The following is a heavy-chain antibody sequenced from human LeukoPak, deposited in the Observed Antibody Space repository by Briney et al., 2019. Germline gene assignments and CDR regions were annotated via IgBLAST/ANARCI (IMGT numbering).Heavy chain of an antibody. CDR1: GGTFSSYA. CDR2: ILPIFGTA. V-gene: IGHV1-69*13. Sequence: SVKVSCKASGGTFSSYAISWVRQAPGQGLEWMGGILPIFGTANYAQKFQGRVTITADESTSTAYMELSSLRSEDTAVYYCARGGRVRGVIITAYYFDYWGQGTLVTVSS. CDR3: ARGGRVRGVIITAYYFDY. J-gene: IGHJ4*02. D-gene: IGHD3-10*01.